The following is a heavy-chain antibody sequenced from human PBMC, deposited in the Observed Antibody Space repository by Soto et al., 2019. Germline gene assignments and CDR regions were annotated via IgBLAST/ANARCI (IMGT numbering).Heavy chain of an antibody. CDR1: GFTFSSYA. CDR2: ILGSGGSA. CDR3: ARHILITILGYYYGMDV. Sequence: EVRLLESGGGLVQPGGPLRLSCAASGFTFSSYAMSWVRQAPGKGLEWVSTILGSGGSANYADSVKGRFTISRDSSKNTLYLQMNSLRADDTAVYYCARHILITILGYYYGMDVWGQGTTVTVSS. V-gene: IGHV3-23*01. D-gene: IGHD3-9*01. J-gene: IGHJ6*01.